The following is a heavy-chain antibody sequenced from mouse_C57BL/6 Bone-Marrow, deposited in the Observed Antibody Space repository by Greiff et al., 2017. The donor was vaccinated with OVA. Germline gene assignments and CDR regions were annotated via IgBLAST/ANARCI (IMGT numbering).Heavy chain of an antibody. Sequence: VQRVESGPGLVQPSQSLSITCTVSGFSLTSYGVHWVRQSPGKGLEWLGVIWSGGSTDYNAAFISRLSISKDNSKSQVFCKMNSLQADDTAICYCARGAHGAWFAYWGQGTLVTVSA. CDR3: ARGAHGAWFAY. V-gene: IGHV2-2*01. CDR1: GFSLTSYG. CDR2: IWSGGST. J-gene: IGHJ3*01. D-gene: IGHD1-1*01.